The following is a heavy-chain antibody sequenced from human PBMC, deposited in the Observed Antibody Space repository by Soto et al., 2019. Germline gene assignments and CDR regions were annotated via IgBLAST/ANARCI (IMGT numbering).Heavy chain of an antibody. J-gene: IGHJ4*02. V-gene: IGHV3-74*01. CDR3: ASPDSSGWYTLSLDY. CDR2: IDSDGSST. CDR1: GFTFSSYW. Sequence: GGSLRLSCAASGFTFSSYWMHWVRQAPGKGLVWVSRIDSDGSSTSYADSVKGRFTISRDNAKNTLYLQMNSLRAEDTAVYYCASPDSSGWYTLSLDYWGQGTLVTVSS. D-gene: IGHD6-19*01.